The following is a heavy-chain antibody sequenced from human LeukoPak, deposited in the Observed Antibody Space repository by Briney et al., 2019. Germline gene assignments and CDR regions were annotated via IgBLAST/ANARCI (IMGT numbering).Heavy chain of an antibody. Sequence: PSETLSLTCAVSGGSISSYYWSWIRQPPGKGLEWIGYIYHSGSTDYNPSLKGRVTISVDTSKNQFSLKLSSVTAADTAVYYCARRTVGATVFDYWGQGALVTVSS. J-gene: IGHJ4*02. D-gene: IGHD1-26*01. V-gene: IGHV4-59*08. CDR1: GGSISSYY. CDR3: ARRTVGATVFDY. CDR2: IYHSGST.